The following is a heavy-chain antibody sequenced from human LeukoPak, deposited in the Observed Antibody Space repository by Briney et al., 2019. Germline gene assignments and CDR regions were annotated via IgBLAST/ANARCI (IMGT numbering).Heavy chain of an antibody. V-gene: IGHV3-48*03. Sequence: PGGSLRLSCAASGFTFSSYEMNWVRQAPGKGLDWVSYISGSGSTIYYADSVKGRFTISRDNVKNSLYLQMNSLRAEDTAVYYCARINGDYSRFGYWGQGTLVTVSS. CDR3: ARINGDYSRFGY. CDR2: ISGSGSTI. CDR1: GFTFSSYE. D-gene: IGHD4-17*01. J-gene: IGHJ4*02.